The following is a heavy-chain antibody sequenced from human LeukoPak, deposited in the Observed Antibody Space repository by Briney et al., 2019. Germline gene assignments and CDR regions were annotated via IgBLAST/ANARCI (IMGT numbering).Heavy chain of an antibody. J-gene: IGHJ1*01. Sequence: PGRSLRLSCAASGFTFSSFGMHWVRQAPGKGLEWVAVIWYDGNNKYYADSVKGRFTISRDDSKNTLYLQMNSLRAEDTAVYYCAKPAYCGGDCYSSPFQHWGQGTLVAVSS. CDR1: GFTFSSFG. CDR2: IWYDGNNK. D-gene: IGHD2-21*02. V-gene: IGHV3-33*06. CDR3: AKPAYCGGDCYSSPFQH.